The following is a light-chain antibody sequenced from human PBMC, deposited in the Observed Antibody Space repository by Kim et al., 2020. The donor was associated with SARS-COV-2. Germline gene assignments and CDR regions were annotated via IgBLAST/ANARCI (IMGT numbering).Light chain of an antibody. V-gene: IGLV3-25*03. J-gene: IGLJ3*02. Sequence: PGQTARITCSGDALPKQYAYWYQQKPGQAPILVISKDSERPSGIPARFSGSSSGTTVTLTISGVQAEDEADYYCQSADSSGTYVWVFGGGTQLTVL. CDR1: ALPKQY. CDR3: QSADSSGTYVWV. CDR2: KDS.